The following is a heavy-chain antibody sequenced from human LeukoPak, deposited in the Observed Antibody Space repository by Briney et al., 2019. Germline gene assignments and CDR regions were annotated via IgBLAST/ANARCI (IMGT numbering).Heavy chain of an antibody. Sequence: PSETLSLTCAVSGGSISSSNWWSWVRQPPGKGLEWIGEIYHSGSTNYNPSLKSRVTISVDKSKNQFSLKLSSVTAADTAVYYCARPSDGYSYGYGFDYWGQGTLVTVSS. D-gene: IGHD5-18*01. CDR1: GGSISSSNW. CDR3: ARPSDGYSYGYGFDY. CDR2: IYHSGST. V-gene: IGHV4-4*02. J-gene: IGHJ4*02.